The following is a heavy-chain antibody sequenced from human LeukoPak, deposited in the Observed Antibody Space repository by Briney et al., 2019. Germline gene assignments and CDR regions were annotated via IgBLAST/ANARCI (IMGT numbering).Heavy chain of an antibody. CDR3: AKGEGGSGWYSPYYS. D-gene: IGHD6-19*01. V-gene: IGHV3-23*01. Sequence: GGSLRLSCAASGFTFSRYVMSCVREAPGKGLEGGSIISTDGATTQYADSVKGRFTISRDNSKNTLYLQMSSLRIEDTAVYYCAKGEGGSGWYSPYYSWGQGTMVTASS. CDR2: ISTDGATT. J-gene: IGHJ3*02. CDR1: GFTFSRYV.